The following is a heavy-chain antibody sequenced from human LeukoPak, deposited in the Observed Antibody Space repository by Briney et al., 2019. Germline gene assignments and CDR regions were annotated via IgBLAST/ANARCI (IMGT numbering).Heavy chain of an antibody. Sequence: GGSLRLSCAASGFTFSSYEMNWVRQAPGKGLEWVSYISSSGSTIYYADSVKGRFTISRDNAKNSLYLQMNSLRAEDTAVYYCARGLPGSAFDIWGQGTMVTVSS. V-gene: IGHV3-48*03. CDR2: ISSSGSTI. CDR1: GFTFSSYE. J-gene: IGHJ3*02. CDR3: ARGLPGSAFDI. D-gene: IGHD2-2*01.